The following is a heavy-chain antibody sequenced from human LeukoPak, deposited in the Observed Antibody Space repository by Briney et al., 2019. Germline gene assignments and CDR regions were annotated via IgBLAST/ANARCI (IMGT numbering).Heavy chain of an antibody. CDR3: NTHPRENTFDF. Sequence: PGGSLRLSCAASGFTFSSAWMSWVRQAPGKGLEWVGRIRSNVGGGPKEYPAPVKGRFAISRDVSKKTLYLQMNSLKADDTAVYYCNTHPRENTFDFWGQGAIVTVSS. J-gene: IGHJ3*01. V-gene: IGHV3-15*01. CDR2: IRSNVGGGPK. CDR1: GFTFSSAW.